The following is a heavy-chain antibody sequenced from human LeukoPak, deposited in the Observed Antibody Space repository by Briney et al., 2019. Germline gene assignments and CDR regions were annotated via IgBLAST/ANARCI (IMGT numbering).Heavy chain of an antibody. J-gene: IGHJ6*03. Sequence: ASVKVSCTASGYTFTTYYIHWVRQAPGQGLEWMGIVNPSDGNTVYAQRFQGRVTMTRDMSTSTVYMELSSLRSEDTAVYYCARDIVIVPAIGSGPSYYYYFYMGVWGKGTTVTVSS. V-gene: IGHV1-46*01. CDR2: VNPSDGNT. D-gene: IGHD2-2*01. CDR3: ARDIVIVPAIGSGPSYYYYFYMGV. CDR1: GYTFTTYY.